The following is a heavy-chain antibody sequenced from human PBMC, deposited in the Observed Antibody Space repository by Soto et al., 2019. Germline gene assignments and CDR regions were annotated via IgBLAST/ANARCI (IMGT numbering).Heavy chain of an antibody. CDR2: ISAYNGNT. CDR3: ARGGGKAPFSSGWYRYYFDY. CDR1: GYTFTSYG. J-gene: IGHJ4*02. D-gene: IGHD6-19*01. Sequence: ASVKVSCKASGYTFTSYGISWVRQAPGQGLEWMGWISAYNGNTNYAQKLQGRVTMTTDTSTSTAYMELRSLRSDDTAVYYCARGGGKAPFSSGWYRYYFDYWGQGTLVTVSS. V-gene: IGHV1-18*01.